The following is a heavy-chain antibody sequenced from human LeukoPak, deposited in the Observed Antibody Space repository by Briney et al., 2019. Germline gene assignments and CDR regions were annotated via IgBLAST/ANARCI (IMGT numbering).Heavy chain of an antibody. CDR1: GGSISGHY. CDR3: ARENFKVYWKGFDI. V-gene: IGHV4-59*11. CDR2: IYYNGNT. J-gene: IGHJ3*02. Sequence: SETLSLTCNVSGGSISGHYWNWIRQSPGKGLEWIGYIYYNGNTKYNPSLSSRVIISLDTSNEQSSLKMTSVTAADTAVYFCARENFKVYWKGFDIWGQGTMVTVSS. D-gene: IGHD1-1*01.